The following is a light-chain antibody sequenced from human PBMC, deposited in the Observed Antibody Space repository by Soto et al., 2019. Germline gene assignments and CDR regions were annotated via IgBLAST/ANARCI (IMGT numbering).Light chain of an antibody. CDR3: QKYNTAPWT. CDR2: AAS. V-gene: IGKV1-27*01. Sequence: DIQMTQSPSSLSASVGDRVTITCRASQSISDYLAWYHQKPGKVPGLLIYAASTLQLGVPSRFSGSRSGTDFTLTISNLQPEDVGTYYCQKYNTAPWTFGQGTKVDIK. CDR1: QSISDY. J-gene: IGKJ1*01.